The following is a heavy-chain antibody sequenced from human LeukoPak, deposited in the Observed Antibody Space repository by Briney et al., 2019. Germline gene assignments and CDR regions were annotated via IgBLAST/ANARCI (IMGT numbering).Heavy chain of an antibody. CDR2: IGGSGDKT. CDR1: GFTFNRNA. Sequence: PGGSLRLSCAASGFTFNRNAISWVRHAPGKGLEWVSTIGGSGDKTFYADSVKGRFTISRDNSKNMLHLQMSSLTGEGTALYYCVRRGDASSGWGDHDYWGQGALVTVSS. D-gene: IGHD6-19*01. V-gene: IGHV3-23*01. CDR3: VRRGDASSGWGDHDY. J-gene: IGHJ4*02.